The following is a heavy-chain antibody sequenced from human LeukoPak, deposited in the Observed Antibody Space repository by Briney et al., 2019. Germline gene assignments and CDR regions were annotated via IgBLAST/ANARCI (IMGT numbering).Heavy chain of an antibody. CDR1: GFTFSSYW. CDR2: ISYDGSNK. D-gene: IGHD5-12*01. J-gene: IGHJ4*02. V-gene: IGHV3-30*18. CDR3: VKDRYSGYEDLDY. Sequence: HPGGSLRLSCAASGFTFSSYWMSWVRQAPGKGLEWVAVISYDGSNKYYADSVKGRFTISRDNSKNTLYLQMNSLRAEDTAVYYCVKDRYSGYEDLDYWGQGTLVTVSS.